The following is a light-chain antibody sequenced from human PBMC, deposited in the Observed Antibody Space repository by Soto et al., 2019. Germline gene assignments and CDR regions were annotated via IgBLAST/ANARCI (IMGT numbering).Light chain of an antibody. V-gene: IGLV2-8*01. CDR1: SSDVGGYNY. CDR2: EVS. J-gene: IGLJ3*02. Sequence: QSALTQPPSASGSPGQSVTISCTGTSSDVGGYNYVSWYQQHPGKAPKLMIYEVSQRPSGVPDRFSGSKSGNTASLTVSGLQAEDEAEYYCSSYAGSNNWVFGGGTKLTVL. CDR3: SSYAGSNNWV.